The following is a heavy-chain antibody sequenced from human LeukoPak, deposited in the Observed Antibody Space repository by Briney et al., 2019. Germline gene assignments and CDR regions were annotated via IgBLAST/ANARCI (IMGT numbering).Heavy chain of an antibody. CDR1: GGTFSSYA. CDR2: ISAYNGNT. CDR3: ARVGFGELLLAYFDY. Sequence: GASVKVSCKASGGTFSSYAISWVRQAPGQGLEWMGWISAYNGNTNYAQKLRGRATMTTDTSTSTAYMELRSLRSDDTAVYYCARVGFGELLLAYFDYWGQGTLVTVSS. D-gene: IGHD3-10*01. J-gene: IGHJ4*02. V-gene: IGHV1-18*01.